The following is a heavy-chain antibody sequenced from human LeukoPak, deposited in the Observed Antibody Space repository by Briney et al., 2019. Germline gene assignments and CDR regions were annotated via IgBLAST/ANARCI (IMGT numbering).Heavy chain of an antibody. J-gene: IGHJ4*02. CDR2: IYYSGST. V-gene: IGHV4-31*03. CDR1: GGSISSGGYY. D-gene: IGHD3-9*01. CDR3: ARIYYDILTGYVTFDY. Sequence: SRTLSLTCTVSGGSISSGGYYWSWIRQHPGKGLEWIGYIYYSGSTYYNPSLKSRVTISVDTSKNQFSLKLSSVTAADTAVYYCARIYYDILTGYVTFDYWGQGTLVTVSS.